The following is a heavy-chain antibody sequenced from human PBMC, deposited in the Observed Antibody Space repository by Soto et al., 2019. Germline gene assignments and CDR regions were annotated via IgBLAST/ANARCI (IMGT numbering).Heavy chain of an antibody. CDR2: VYYSGNT. J-gene: IGHJ4*02. Sequence: SETLSLTCTVSGGALSSYYWTWIRQPPGKGLEWIGYVYYSGNTNYNPSLKSRVTISVDTSKNQFSLKLSSVTAADTAVYYCVRGEGYSYGPQDYWGQGPLVTVSP. D-gene: IGHD5-18*01. V-gene: IGHV4-59*01. CDR3: VRGEGYSYGPQDY. CDR1: GGALSSYY.